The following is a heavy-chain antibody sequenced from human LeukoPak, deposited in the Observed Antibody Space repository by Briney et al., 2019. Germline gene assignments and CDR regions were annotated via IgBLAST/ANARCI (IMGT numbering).Heavy chain of an antibody. V-gene: IGHV1-8*03. D-gene: IGHD3-3*01. CDR1: GYTFTSYD. Sequence: ASVKVSCKASGYTFTSYDINWVRQATGQGLEWMGWMNPNSGNTGYAQKFQGRVTITRNTSISTAYMELSSLRSEDTAVYYCARGKDYDFWSGYLPWDYYYMDVWGKGTTVTVSS. J-gene: IGHJ6*03. CDR2: MNPNSGNT. CDR3: ARGKDYDFWSGYLPWDYYYMDV.